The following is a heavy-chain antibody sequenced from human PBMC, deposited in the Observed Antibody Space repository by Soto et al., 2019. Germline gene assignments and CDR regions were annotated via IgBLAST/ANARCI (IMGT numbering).Heavy chain of an antibody. CDR3: ARRPLPIHYFDY. D-gene: IGHD6-6*01. CDR2: IYYSGST. CDR1: GGSISSGGYY. J-gene: IGHJ4*02. Sequence: NPSETLSLTCTVSGGSISSGGYYWSWIRQHPGKGLEWIGYIYYSGSTYYNPSLKSRVTISVDTSKNQFSLKLSSVTAADTAVYYCARRPLPIHYFDYRGQGTLVTVSS. V-gene: IGHV4-31*03.